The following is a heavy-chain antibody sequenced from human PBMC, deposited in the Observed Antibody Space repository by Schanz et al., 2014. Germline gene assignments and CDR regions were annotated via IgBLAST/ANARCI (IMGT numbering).Heavy chain of an antibody. J-gene: IGHJ6*02. CDR1: GGPFSTYA. D-gene: IGHD1-26*01. V-gene: IGHV1-69*04. CDR3: ARGREKWGATSGMDV. CDR2: TIPIVGRA. Sequence: QVQLVQSGAEVKKPGSSVKVSCKASGGPFSTYAISWVRQAPGQGLEWMGRTIPIVGRANYAQKFQGRVTLIADRSASTAYMELSSLRSDDTAIYYCARGREKWGATSGMDVWGQGTAVTVSS.